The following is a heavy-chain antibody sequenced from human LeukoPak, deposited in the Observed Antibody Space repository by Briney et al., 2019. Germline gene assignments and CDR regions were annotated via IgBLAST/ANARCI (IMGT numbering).Heavy chain of an antibody. CDR3: ARGQSLNDY. Sequence: ASVKVSRTASGYTFTEYYMHWVRQAPGQGLEWMGWINPNSGGANYAEKFQGRVTMTRDTSISTAYMELSRLRYDDTALYYCARGQSLNDYWGQGTLVTVSS. CDR2: INPNSGGA. J-gene: IGHJ4*02. V-gene: IGHV1-2*02. CDR1: GYTFTEYY.